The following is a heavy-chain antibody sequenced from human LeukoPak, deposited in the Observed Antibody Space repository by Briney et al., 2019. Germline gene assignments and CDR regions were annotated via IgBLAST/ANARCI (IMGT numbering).Heavy chain of an antibody. D-gene: IGHD5-24*01. CDR3: ARTLRDGYNKGDWFDP. V-gene: IGHV4-61*01. CDR2: IHYSGST. J-gene: IGHJ5*02. Sequence: SETLSLTCTVSGGSISSSSYYWSWIRQPPGKGLEWIGYIHYSGSTNYNPSLKSRVTISVDTSKNQFSLKLSSVTAADTAVYYCARTLRDGYNKGDWFDPWGQGTLVTVSS. CDR1: GGSISSSSYY.